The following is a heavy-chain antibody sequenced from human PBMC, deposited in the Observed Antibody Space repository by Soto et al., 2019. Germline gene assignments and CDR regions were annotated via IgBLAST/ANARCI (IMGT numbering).Heavy chain of an antibody. CDR2: ILYDGSNK. CDR1: GFTFSSYG. D-gene: IGHD6-6*01. Sequence: PVGSLRLSCAASGFTFSSYGMHWVRQAPGKGLEWVAVILYDGSNKYYADSVKGRFTISRDNSKNTLYLQMNSLRAEDTAVYYCAKPISSSSLFDAFDIWGQGTMVTVSS. J-gene: IGHJ3*02. V-gene: IGHV3-30*18. CDR3: AKPISSSSLFDAFDI.